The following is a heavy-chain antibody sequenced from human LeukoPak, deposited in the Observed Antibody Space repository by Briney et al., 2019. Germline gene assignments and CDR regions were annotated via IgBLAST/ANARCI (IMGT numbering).Heavy chain of an antibody. CDR1: GGSISSYY. V-gene: IGHV4-4*07. J-gene: IGHJ4*02. Sequence: SETLSLTCTVSGGSISSYYWSWIRQPAGKGLEWIGRIYTSGSTNYNPSLKSRVTISVDTSKNQFSLKLSSVTAADTAVYYCARVSSIAVAGEFDYWGQGTLVTVSS. CDR3: ARVSSIAVAGEFDY. D-gene: IGHD6-19*01. CDR2: IYTSGST.